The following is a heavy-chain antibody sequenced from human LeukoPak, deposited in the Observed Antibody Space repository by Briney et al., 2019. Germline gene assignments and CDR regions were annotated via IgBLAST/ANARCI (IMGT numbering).Heavy chain of an antibody. CDR2: ISGSGGST. CDR1: GFTFSSYA. CDR3: AKDLGGDGYNHYFDY. D-gene: IGHD5-24*01. J-gene: IGHJ4*02. Sequence: GGSLRLSCAASGFTFSSYAMSWVRQAPGKGLEWVSAISGSGGSTYYADSVKGRFTISRDNSENTLYLQMNSLRAEDTAVYYCAKDLGGDGYNHYFDYWGQGTLVTVSS. V-gene: IGHV3-23*01.